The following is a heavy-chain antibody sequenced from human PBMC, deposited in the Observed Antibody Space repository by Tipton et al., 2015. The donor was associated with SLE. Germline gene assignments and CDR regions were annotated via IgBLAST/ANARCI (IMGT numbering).Heavy chain of an antibody. CDR1: DGSLSNYY. V-gene: IGHV4-59*12. CDR2: LYYSGNT. CDR3: ARSSSVRTLLWPTFAY. Sequence: LRLSCAVHDGSLSNYYWSWFRRPPGKGLEWIGVLYYSGNTYYNPSLKSPVTLSIDTSKNQFSLKMRSVTAADTAVYFCARSSSVRTLLWPTFAYWGQGTLVTVSS. D-gene: IGHD2/OR15-2a*01. J-gene: IGHJ4*02.